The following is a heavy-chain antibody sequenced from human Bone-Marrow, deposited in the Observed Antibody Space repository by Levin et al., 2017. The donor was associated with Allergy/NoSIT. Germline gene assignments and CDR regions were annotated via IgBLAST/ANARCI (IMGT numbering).Heavy chain of an antibody. Sequence: PGGSLRLSCAATRFSFSNHAMHWVRLAPGKGLEYVSGITSDGQKTHYAKSVAGRFTISRDNSKNTLDLQMGSLRVEDTAVYYCARESAGSIAVGGDAYDIWGQGTMVTVS. V-gene: IGHV3-64*01. CDR2: ITSDGQKT. J-gene: IGHJ3*02. CDR1: RFSFSNHA. CDR3: ARESAGSIAVGGDAYDI. D-gene: IGHD6-19*01.